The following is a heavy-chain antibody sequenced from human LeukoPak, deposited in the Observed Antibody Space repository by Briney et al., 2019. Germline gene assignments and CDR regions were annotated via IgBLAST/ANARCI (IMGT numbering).Heavy chain of an antibody. CDR3: ARDLGTYYFDY. D-gene: IGHD7-27*01. J-gene: IGHJ4*02. CDR2: ISSSSSYI. V-gene: IGHV3-21*01. Sequence: TGGSLRLSCAASGFTFSSYSMNWVRQAPGKGLEWVSSISSSSSYIYYADSVKGRSTISRDNAKNSLYLQMNSLRAEDTAVYYCARDLGTYYFDYWGQGTLVTVSS. CDR1: GFTFSSYS.